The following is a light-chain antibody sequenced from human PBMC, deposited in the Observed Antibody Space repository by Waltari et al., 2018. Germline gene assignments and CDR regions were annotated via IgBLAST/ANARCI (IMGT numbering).Light chain of an antibody. J-gene: IGKJ4*01. CDR1: QSISSW. CDR3: QQYYSYPPLT. CDR2: DAS. Sequence: DIQMTQSPSTLSASVGDRVTITCRASQSISSWLAWYQQKPGKAPKLLIYDASSLESGVPSRFSGSGSGTEFTLTISCLQSEDFATYYCQQYYSYPPLTFGGGTKVEIK. V-gene: IGKV1-5*01.